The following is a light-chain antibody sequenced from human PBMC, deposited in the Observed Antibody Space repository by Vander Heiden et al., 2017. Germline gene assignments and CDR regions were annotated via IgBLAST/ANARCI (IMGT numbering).Light chain of an antibody. Sequence: IQMTQSPSSLSASVGDRVTITCRASQSISSYLNWYQQKPGKAPKLLIYAASSLQSGVPSRFSGSGSGTDFTLTISSLQPEEFATYYCQQSYSTPWTFGQGTKVEIK. CDR3: QQSYSTPWT. J-gene: IGKJ1*01. V-gene: IGKV1-39*01. CDR2: AAS. CDR1: QSISSY.